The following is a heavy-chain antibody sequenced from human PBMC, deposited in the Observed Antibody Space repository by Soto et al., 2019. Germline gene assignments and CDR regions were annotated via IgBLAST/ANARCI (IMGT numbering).Heavy chain of an antibody. CDR2: ISYDGSNK. Sequence: GGSLRLSCAASGFTFSSYGMHWVRQAAGKGLEWVAGISYDGSNKYYPDSVNGRFTISRDNSKNTVYVEMNSLRPEDTVVYYCAKDTYYYDSSGYYVFDDWGQGTLVTVSS. D-gene: IGHD3-22*01. V-gene: IGHV3-30*18. J-gene: IGHJ4*02. CDR1: GFTFSSYG. CDR3: AKDTYYYDSSGYYVFDD.